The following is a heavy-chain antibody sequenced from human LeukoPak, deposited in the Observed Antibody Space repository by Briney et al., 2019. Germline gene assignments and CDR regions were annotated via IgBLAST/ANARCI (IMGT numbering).Heavy chain of an antibody. D-gene: IGHD6-13*01. CDR1: GGSISSYY. J-gene: IGHJ4*02. CDR2: IYYSGGT. CDR3: ARGQYSSSWFYFDY. Sequence: SETLSLTCTVSGGSISSYYWSWIRQPPGKGLEWIGYIYYSGGTNYSPSLKSRVTISVDTSKNQFSLKLDSVTAADTAVYYCARGQYSSSWFYFDYWGQGVLVTVSS. V-gene: IGHV4-59*01.